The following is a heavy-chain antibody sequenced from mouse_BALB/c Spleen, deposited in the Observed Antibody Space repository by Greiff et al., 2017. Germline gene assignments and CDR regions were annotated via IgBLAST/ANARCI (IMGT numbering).Heavy chain of an antibody. D-gene: IGHD2-14*01. V-gene: IGHV7-3*02. Sequence: EVQGVESGGGLVQPGGSLRLSCATSGFTFTDYYMSWVRQPPGKALEWLGFIRNKANGYTTEYSASVKGRFTISRDNSQSILYLQMNTLRAEDSATYYCARDGYRYEGTWFAYWGQGTLVTVSA. CDR2: IRNKANGYTT. J-gene: IGHJ3*01. CDR3: ARDGYRYEGTWFAY. CDR1: GFTFTDYY.